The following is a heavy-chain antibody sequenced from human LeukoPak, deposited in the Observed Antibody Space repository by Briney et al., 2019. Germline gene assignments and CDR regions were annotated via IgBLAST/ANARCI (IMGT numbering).Heavy chain of an antibody. CDR3: ARGDDYGDSLLAY. CDR1: GFAFSGYE. CDR2: ISTTGSTI. Sequence: GGSLRLSCAASGFAFSGYEINWGRQAPGKGLEWVSYISTTGSTIYYADSVKGRFTISRDNAQNSLYLQMNSLRAEDTAVYYCARGDDYGDSLLAYWGQGTLVTVSS. D-gene: IGHD4-17*01. V-gene: IGHV3-48*03. J-gene: IGHJ4*02.